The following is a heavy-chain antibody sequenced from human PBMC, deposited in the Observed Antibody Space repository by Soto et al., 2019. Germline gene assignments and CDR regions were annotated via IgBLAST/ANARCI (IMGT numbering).Heavy chain of an antibody. CDR3: AKEWFPKDTAMVRLDY. Sequence: PGGSLRLSCAASGFTFSSYGMHWVRQAPGKGLEWVAVISYDGSNKYYADSVKGRFTISRDNSKNTLYLQMNSLRAEDTAVYYCAKEWFPKDTAMVRLDYWGQGPLVTVYS. CDR1: GFTFSSYG. CDR2: ISYDGSNK. V-gene: IGHV3-30*18. D-gene: IGHD5-18*01. J-gene: IGHJ4*02.